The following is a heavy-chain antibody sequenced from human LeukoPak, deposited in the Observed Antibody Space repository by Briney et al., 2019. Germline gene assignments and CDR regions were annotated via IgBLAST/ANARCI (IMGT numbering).Heavy chain of an antibody. J-gene: IGHJ4*02. Sequence: GASVKVSCKASGYTFTSYGISWVRQAPGQGLEWMGWISAYNGNTNYAQKLQGRVTMTTDTSTSTAYMELRSLRSDDTAVYYCAREYSSGWYLYYFDYWGQGTLVTVSS. CDR1: GYTFTSYG. V-gene: IGHV1-18*01. CDR3: AREYSSGWYLYYFDY. CDR2: ISAYNGNT. D-gene: IGHD6-19*01.